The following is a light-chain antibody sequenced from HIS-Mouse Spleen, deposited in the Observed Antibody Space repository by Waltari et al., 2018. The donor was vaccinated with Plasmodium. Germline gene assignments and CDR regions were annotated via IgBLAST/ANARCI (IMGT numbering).Light chain of an antibody. V-gene: IGLV3-25*03. CDR2: KDS. Sequence: SYELTQPPSVSVSPGQTARITCSGNALPKQNAYLYQQKPGQAPVLVIYKDSERPSGIPERFSGSSSGTTVTLTISGVQAEDEADYYCQSADSSGTYRVFGGGTKLTVL. CDR3: QSADSSGTYRV. J-gene: IGLJ2*01. CDR1: ALPKQN.